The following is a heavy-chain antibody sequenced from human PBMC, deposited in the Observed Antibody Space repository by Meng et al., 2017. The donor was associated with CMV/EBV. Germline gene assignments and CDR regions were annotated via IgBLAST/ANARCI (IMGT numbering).Heavy chain of an antibody. D-gene: IGHD2-2*02. J-gene: IGHJ6*02. Sequence: SETLSLTCTVSGGSISSSSYYWGWIRQPPGKGLEWIGSIYYSGSTYYNPSLKSRVTISVDTSKNQFSLKLSSVTAADTAVYYCARSGYCSSTSCYRLQNYYYYYGMDVWGQGTTVTVS. V-gene: IGHV4-39*07. CDR1: GGSISSSSYY. CDR3: ARSGYCSSTSCYRLQNYYYYYGMDV. CDR2: IYYSGST.